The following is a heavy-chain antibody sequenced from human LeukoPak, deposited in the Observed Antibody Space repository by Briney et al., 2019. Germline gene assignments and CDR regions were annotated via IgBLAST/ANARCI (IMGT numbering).Heavy chain of an antibody. J-gene: IGHJ4*02. CDR2: IYYSGST. D-gene: IGHD6-13*01. CDR1: GGSISSYY. Sequence: PSETLPLTCTVSGGSISSYYWSWLRQPAGKGREWIGSIYYSGSTYYNPSLKSRVTISVDTSKNQFSLKLSSVTAADTAVYYCARIAAALFDYWGQGTLVTVSS. CDR3: ARIAAALFDY. V-gene: IGHV4-4*07.